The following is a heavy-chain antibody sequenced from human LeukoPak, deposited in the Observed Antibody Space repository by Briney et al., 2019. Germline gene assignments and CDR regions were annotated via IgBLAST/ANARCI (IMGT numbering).Heavy chain of an antibody. V-gene: IGHV4-39*01. Sequence: SETLSLTCTVSGGSISSSNYYWGWIRQPPGKGLEWIGNIYYSGSTYYNPSLKSRVTISVDTSKNQFSLKLSSVTAADTAVYYCARVTAYSSENYFDYWGQGTLVTVSS. CDR2: IYYSGST. CDR1: GGSISSSNYY. J-gene: IGHJ4*02. D-gene: IGHD6-25*01. CDR3: ARVTAYSSENYFDY.